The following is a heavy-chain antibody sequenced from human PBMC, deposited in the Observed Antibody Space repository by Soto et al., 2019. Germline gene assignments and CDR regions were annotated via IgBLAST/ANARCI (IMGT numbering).Heavy chain of an antibody. CDR3: AKDAYCSSTSCYRSAVGAFDI. V-gene: IGHV3-48*04. D-gene: IGHD2-2*01. CDR1: GFTFSTYS. CDR2: VSAASNNI. Sequence: GGSLRLSCVASGFTFSTYSMSWVRQAPGKGLEWVSYVSAASNNIHYADSVKGRFTISRDNAKNSLYLQMNSLRAEDTALYYCAKDAYCSSTSCYRSAVGAFDIWGQGTMVTVSS. J-gene: IGHJ3*02.